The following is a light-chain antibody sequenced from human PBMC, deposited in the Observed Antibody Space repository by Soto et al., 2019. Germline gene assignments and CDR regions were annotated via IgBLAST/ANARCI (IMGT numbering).Light chain of an antibody. Sequence: IVLTQSPGTLSLSPGERATLSCRAGQSVSSNYLAWYQQTPRHAPMLLIYASSSTVTGIPDRFSGSGSGTAFTLTIDGMEHEDFVVYYCQQYGHSPITFGQGTRLE. J-gene: IGKJ5*01. V-gene: IGKV3-20*01. CDR1: QSVSSNY. CDR3: QQYGHSPIT. CDR2: ASS.